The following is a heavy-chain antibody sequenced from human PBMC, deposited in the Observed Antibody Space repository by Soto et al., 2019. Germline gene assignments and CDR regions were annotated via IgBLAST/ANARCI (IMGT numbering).Heavy chain of an antibody. V-gene: IGHV3-7*03. CDR1: GFTFSSYW. J-gene: IGHJ4*02. D-gene: IGHD3-3*01. Sequence: GGSLRLSCAASGFTFSSYWMSWVRQAPGKGLEWVANIKQDGSEKYYVDSVKGRFTISRDNAKKSLYLQMNSLRAEDTAVYYCASELRFLEWPPYYFDYWGQGTLVTVSS. CDR3: ASELRFLEWPPYYFDY. CDR2: IKQDGSEK.